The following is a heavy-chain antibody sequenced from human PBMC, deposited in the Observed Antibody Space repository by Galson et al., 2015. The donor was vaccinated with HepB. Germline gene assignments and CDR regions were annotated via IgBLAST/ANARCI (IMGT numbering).Heavy chain of an antibody. J-gene: IGHJ2*01. Sequence: SLRLSCAASGFTFSSYAMHWVRQAPGKGLEWVAVISYDGSNKYYADSVKGRFTISRDNSKNTLYLQMNSLRAEDTAVYYCARTPPPRKDTAMAQDYWYFDLWGRGTLVTVSS. CDR1: GFTFSSYA. D-gene: IGHD5-18*01. CDR2: ISYDGSNK. V-gene: IGHV3-30-3*01. CDR3: ARTPPPRKDTAMAQDYWYFDL.